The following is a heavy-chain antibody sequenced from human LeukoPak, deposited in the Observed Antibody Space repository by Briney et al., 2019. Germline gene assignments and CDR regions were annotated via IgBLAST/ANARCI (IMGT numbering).Heavy chain of an antibody. J-gene: IGHJ1*01. CDR3: AKKVVVGATSPYSDFQD. CDR1: GFTFSSYA. Sequence: GGSLRLSCVASGFTFSSYAMSWVRQAPGKGLEWVSAIGGSGVTTHYAGSVKGRFSISRDNSKNTLYLQMNSLRAEDTALYYCAKKVVVGATSPYSDFQDWGQGTLVTVSS. D-gene: IGHD1-26*01. V-gene: IGHV3-23*01. CDR2: IGGSGVTT.